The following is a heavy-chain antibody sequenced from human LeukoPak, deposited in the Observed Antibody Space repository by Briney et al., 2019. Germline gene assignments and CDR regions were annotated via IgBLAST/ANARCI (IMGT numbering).Heavy chain of an antibody. V-gene: IGHV3-43*02. CDR1: GFTFDDYA. J-gene: IGHJ4*02. CDR3: AKVYVGSWYAYDH. CDR2: ISGDGGTT. Sequence: PGGSLRLSCTASGFTFDDYAMHRVRQAPAKGLECVSLISGDGGTTDYADSVKGRFTISRDNRRNSLYLHMNSLRTEDTALYFCAKVYVGSWYAYDHWGQGTLVTVSS. D-gene: IGHD6-13*01.